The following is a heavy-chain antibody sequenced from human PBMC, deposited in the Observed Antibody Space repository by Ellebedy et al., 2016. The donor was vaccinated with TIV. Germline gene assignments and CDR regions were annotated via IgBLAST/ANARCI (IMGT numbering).Heavy chain of an antibody. Sequence: MPGGSLRLSCTVSGGSISTYYWSWFRQPPGKGLEWIGYIYYNENTIYSPYLNSRVTLSIAMSKRQFSLKLTSVTAADTDVYYCARGVWTYFFDYWGRGTLVSVS. D-gene: IGHD3/OR15-3a*01. CDR2: IYYNENT. V-gene: IGHV4-59*12. J-gene: IGHJ4*02. CDR3: ARGVWTYFFDY. CDR1: GGSISTYY.